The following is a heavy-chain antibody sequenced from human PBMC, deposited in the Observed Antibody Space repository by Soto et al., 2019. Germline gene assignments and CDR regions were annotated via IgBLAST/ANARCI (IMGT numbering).Heavy chain of an antibody. Sequence: SETLSLTCTVSNGSITSYYWTWIRQPARRGLEWIGRIYTSGRTNYNPSLKSRVTMSVATSKNQFSLKLRSVTAADTAVYYCARVHYDTTGYYDAFDVWGPGTMVTVSS. CDR3: ARVHYDTTGYYDAFDV. D-gene: IGHD3-22*01. V-gene: IGHV4-4*07. J-gene: IGHJ3*01. CDR2: IYTSGRT. CDR1: NGSITSYY.